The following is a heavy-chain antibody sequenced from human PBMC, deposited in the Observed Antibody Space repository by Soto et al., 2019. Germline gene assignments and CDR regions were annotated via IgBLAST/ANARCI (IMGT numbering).Heavy chain of an antibody. J-gene: IGHJ3*02. V-gene: IGHV1-18*04. CDR1: GYTFTSYG. D-gene: IGHD1-20*01. CDR2: ISAYNGNT. CDR3: ARDSPVGYNDAFGI. Sequence: ASVKVSCKASGYTFTSYGISWVRQAPVQGLEWMGWISAYNGNTNYAQKLQGRVTMTTDTSTSTAYMELRSLRSDDTAVYYCARDSPVGYNDAFGIWGQGTRVTVS.